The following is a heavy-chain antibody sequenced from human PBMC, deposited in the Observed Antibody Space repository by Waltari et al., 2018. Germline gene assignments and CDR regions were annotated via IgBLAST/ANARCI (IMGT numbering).Heavy chain of an antibody. D-gene: IGHD1-26*01. CDR3: ARDIVGATTYYYYYYMDV. V-gene: IGHV4-4*07. CDR2: IYTSGST. J-gene: IGHJ6*03. CDR1: GGSISSYY. Sequence: QVQLQESGPGLVKPSETLSLTCTVPGGSISSYYWSWIRQPAGKGPEWIGRIYTSGSTNYNPALKSRVNMSVDTSTNQFSLKLSSVTAADTAVYYCARDIVGATTYYYYYYMDVWGKGTTVTVSS.